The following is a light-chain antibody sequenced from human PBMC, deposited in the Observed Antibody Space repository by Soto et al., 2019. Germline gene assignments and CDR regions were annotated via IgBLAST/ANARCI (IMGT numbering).Light chain of an antibody. CDR1: QSVGTN. CDR2: GPS. V-gene: IGKV3-15*01. J-gene: IGKJ2*01. CDR3: QPYNNWPPRT. Sequence: TVMTQSPSTLSVSPGERVTLTCRASQSVGTNLAWYQQRPGKAPRLLIYGPSTRPTGVPARFSGSGSGTEFTPTTTSLQSEDVLVSYYQPYNNWPPRTFGPGTKLDIK.